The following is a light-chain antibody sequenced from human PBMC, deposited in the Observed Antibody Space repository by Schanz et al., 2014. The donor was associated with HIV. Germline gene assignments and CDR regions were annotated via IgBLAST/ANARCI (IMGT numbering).Light chain of an antibody. Sequence: EIVLTQSPGTLSLSRGERATLSCRASQSVSSSYLAWYQQKPAQAPRLLIYGASTRATGIPARFSGSGSGTEFTLTISSLQSEDFALYSCQQYDNWPPYTFGQGTKLEMK. CDR2: GAS. CDR1: QSVSSSY. CDR3: QQYDNWPPYT. J-gene: IGKJ2*01. V-gene: IGKV3-15*01.